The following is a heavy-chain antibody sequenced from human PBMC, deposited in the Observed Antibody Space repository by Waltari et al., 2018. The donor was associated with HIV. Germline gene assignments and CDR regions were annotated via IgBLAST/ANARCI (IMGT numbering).Heavy chain of an antibody. V-gene: IGHV3-9*01. CDR2: ISWNSGSI. CDR1: GFTFDDYA. Sequence: EVQLVESGGGLVQPGRSLRLSCAASGFTFDDYAMHWVRQAPGKGLEWVSGISWNSGSIGYADSVKGRFTISRDNAKNSLYLQMNSLRAEDTALYYCAKGGSYYDSSGYFDYWGQGTLVTVPS. D-gene: IGHD3-22*01. CDR3: AKGGSYYDSSGYFDY. J-gene: IGHJ4*02.